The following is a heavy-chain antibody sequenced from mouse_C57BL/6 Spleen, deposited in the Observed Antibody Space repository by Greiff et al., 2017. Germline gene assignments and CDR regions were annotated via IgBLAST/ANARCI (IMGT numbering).Heavy chain of an antibody. D-gene: IGHD1-1*01. CDR2: IRYDGSN. J-gene: IGHJ3*01. Sequence: EVKLMESGPGLVKPSQSLSLTCSVTGYSITSGYYWNWIRQFPGNKLEWMGYIRYDGSNNYNPSLKNRISITRDTSKNQFFLKLNSLTTEDTATYYCARNYGSSYGFAYWGQGTLVTVSA. CDR3: ARNYGSSYGFAY. CDR1: GYSITSGYY. V-gene: IGHV3-6*01.